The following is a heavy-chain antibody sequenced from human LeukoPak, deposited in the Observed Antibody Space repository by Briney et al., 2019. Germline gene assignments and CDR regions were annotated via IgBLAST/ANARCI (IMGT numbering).Heavy chain of an antibody. J-gene: IGHJ4*02. D-gene: IGHD3-22*01. Sequence: KPSETLSLTCTVPGGSISSSSYYWGWIRQPPGKGLEWIGSIYYSGSTYYNPSLKSRVTISVDTSKNQFSLKLSSVTAADTAVYYCARHPHHYDSSGYPLPYYFDYWGQGTLVTVSS. CDR2: IYYSGST. CDR3: ARHPHHYDSSGYPLPYYFDY. V-gene: IGHV4-39*01. CDR1: GGSISSSSYY.